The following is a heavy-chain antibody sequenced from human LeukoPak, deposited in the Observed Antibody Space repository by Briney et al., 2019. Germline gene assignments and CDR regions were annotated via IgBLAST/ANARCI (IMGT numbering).Heavy chain of an antibody. Sequence: PGGSLRLSCAASGFTFSSYAMSWVRQAPGKGLEWVSAFSGSGGSTYYADSVKGRFTISRDNSKNTLYLQMNSLRAEDTAVYYCAKDFTEYSESYLALSFDYWGQGTLVTVSS. V-gene: IGHV3-23*01. CDR1: GFTFSSYA. J-gene: IGHJ4*02. D-gene: IGHD1-26*01. CDR3: AKDFTEYSESYLALSFDY. CDR2: FSGSGGST.